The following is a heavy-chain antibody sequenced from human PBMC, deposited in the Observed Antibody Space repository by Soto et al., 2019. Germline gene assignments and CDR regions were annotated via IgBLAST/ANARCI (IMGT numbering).Heavy chain of an antibody. CDR3: AREGGYSDSSGYYYGIDC. CDR1: GFTFNSYS. CDR2: ISSSRSTI. Sequence: GGSLRLSCAASGFTFNSYSMNWVRQAPGKGLEWVSYISSSRSTIHYADSVKGRFTISRDNAKNSVYLQMNSLRDEDTAVYYCAREGGYSDSSGYYYGIDCWGQGTLVTVSS. J-gene: IGHJ4*02. V-gene: IGHV3-48*02. D-gene: IGHD3-22*01.